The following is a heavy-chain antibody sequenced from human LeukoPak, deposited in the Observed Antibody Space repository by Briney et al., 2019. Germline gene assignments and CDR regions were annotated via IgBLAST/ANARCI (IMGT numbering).Heavy chain of an antibody. J-gene: IGHJ6*02. Sequence: SVKVSCKASGGTFSSYAISWVRQAPGQGLEWMGRIIPILGIANYAQKFQGRVTITADKSTSTAYMELSSLRSEDTAVYYCASGNSSGYTLDYYYGMDVWGQGTTVTVSS. V-gene: IGHV1-69*04. CDR2: IIPILGIA. CDR1: GGTFSSYA. CDR3: ASGNSSGYTLDYYYGMDV. D-gene: IGHD3-22*01.